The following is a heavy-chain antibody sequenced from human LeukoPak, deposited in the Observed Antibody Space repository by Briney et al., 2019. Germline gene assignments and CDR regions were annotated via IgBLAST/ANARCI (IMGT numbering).Heavy chain of an antibody. V-gene: IGHV4-30-2*01. J-gene: IGHJ4*02. D-gene: IGHD5-24*01. Sequence: PSETLSLTCTVSGGSISSGGYYWSWIRQPPGKGLEWIGYIYHSGSTYYNPSLKSRLTISVDRSKNQFSLKLSSVTAADTAVYYCARVEMATIDYFDYWGQGTLVTVSS. CDR3: ARVEMATIDYFDY. CDR1: GGSISSGGYY. CDR2: IYHSGST.